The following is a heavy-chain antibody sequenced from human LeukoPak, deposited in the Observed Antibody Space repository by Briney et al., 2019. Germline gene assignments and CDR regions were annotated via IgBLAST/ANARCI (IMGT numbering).Heavy chain of an antibody. Sequence: GGSLRLSCAASGLTFSIHWMNWVRQAPGKGLECVANINQDGSDKYHVDSVKGRFTISRDNTKNSLYLQMNSLRAEDTAVYYCVGGDYWGQGTLVTVSS. V-gene: IGHV3-7*01. CDR3: VGGDY. CDR1: GLTFSIHW. CDR2: INQDGSDK. J-gene: IGHJ4*02.